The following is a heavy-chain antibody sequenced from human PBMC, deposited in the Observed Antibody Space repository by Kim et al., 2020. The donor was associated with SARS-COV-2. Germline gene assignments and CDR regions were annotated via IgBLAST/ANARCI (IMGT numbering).Heavy chain of an antibody. D-gene: IGHD1-1*01. CDR2: INSDGSST. Sequence: GGSLRLSCAASGFTFSSYWMHWVRQAPGEGLVWVSRINSDGSSTSYANSVKGRFTVSRDNAKNTLYLQMNSLRAEDTAVYYCANNWNFDYWGQGTLVTASP. CDR3: ANNWNFDY. V-gene: IGHV3-74*01. CDR1: GFTFSSYW. J-gene: IGHJ4*02.